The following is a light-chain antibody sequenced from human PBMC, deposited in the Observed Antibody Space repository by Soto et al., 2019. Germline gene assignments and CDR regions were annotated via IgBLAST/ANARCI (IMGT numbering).Light chain of an antibody. V-gene: IGLV2-14*01. CDR1: SSYVGGYNY. CDR3: SSYTSSSTLWV. J-gene: IGLJ3*02. Sequence: QSALTQPASVSGSPGQSITISCTGTSSYVGGYNYVSWYQQHPGKAPKLMIYDVSNRPSGVSNRFSGSKSGNTASLTISGLQADDEADYYCSSYTSSSTLWVFGGGTKLTVL. CDR2: DVS.